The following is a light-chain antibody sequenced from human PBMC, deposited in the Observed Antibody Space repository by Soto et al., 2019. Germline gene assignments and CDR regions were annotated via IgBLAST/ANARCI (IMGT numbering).Light chain of an antibody. J-gene: IGLJ3*02. CDR3: CSYAGSYTWYCV. Sequence: QSVLTQPRSVSGSPGQSVTISCTGTSSDVGGYNYVSWYQQHPGKAPKLMIYDVSKRPSGVPDRFSGSKSGNTASLTISGLQAEDEADYYCCSYAGSYTWYCVFGGGTKLTVL. CDR2: DVS. CDR1: SSDVGGYNY. V-gene: IGLV2-11*01.